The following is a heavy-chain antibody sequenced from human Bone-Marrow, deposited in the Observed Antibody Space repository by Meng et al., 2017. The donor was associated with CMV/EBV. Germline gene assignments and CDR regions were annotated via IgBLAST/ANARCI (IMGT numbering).Heavy chain of an antibody. CDR1: GYTFTSYD. D-gene: IGHD3-10*01. CDR3: ARFASGSSTN. Sequence: QVQLVQSVAEVRMPGAQVMVSCKTSGYTFTSYDVHWVRQATGHGLEWMGWMNPNSGNTGYLQKFQDRVTMTRNTSISTAYMELSSLTSEDTAIYDCARFASGSSTNWGQGTLVTVSS. CDR2: MNPNSGNT. V-gene: IGHV1-8*01. J-gene: IGHJ4*02.